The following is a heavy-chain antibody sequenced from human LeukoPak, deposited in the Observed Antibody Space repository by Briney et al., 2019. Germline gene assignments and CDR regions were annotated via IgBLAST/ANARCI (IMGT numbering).Heavy chain of an antibody. Sequence: GGSLRLSCAASGFTFSSYAMSWVRQAPGKGLEWVSAISGSGGSTYYADSVKGRFTISRDNSKNTLYLQMNSLRAEDTAVYYCARVGEGIFSDWYDEPFFDYWGPGTLVTVSS. V-gene: IGHV3-23*01. CDR3: ARVGEGIFSDWYDEPFFDY. CDR2: ISGSGGST. D-gene: IGHD6-19*01. CDR1: GFTFSSYA. J-gene: IGHJ4*02.